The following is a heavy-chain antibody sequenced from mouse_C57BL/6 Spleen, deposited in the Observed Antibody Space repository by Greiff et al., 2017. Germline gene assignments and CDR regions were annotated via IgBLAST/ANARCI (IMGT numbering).Heavy chain of an antibody. V-gene: IGHV1-55*01. Sequence: VQLQQPGAELVKPGASVKMSCKASGYTFTSYWITWVKQRPGQGLEWIGDIYPGSGSTNYNEKFKSKATLTVDTSSSTAYMQLSSLTSEDSAVYYCAREEIYYGSSLDHWGQGTTLTVSS. D-gene: IGHD1-1*01. CDR2: IYPGSGST. CDR3: AREEIYYGSSLDH. J-gene: IGHJ2*01. CDR1: GYTFTSYW.